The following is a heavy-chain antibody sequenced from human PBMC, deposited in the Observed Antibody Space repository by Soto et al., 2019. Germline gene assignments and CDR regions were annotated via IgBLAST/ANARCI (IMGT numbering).Heavy chain of an antibody. J-gene: IGHJ5*02. D-gene: IGHD1-26*01. CDR1: GFIFENFG. V-gene: IGHV3-23*01. CDR2: ISGSGFKK. Sequence: GGSLRLSCAASGFIFENFGMSWVRQAPGKGLEWISSISGSGFKKYYADSVKGRFTISRDNSKSTVYLELNNLSAEDTAVYRCAKNQGVELVPLATVDWFDPWGQGSVVTVSS. CDR3: AKNQGVELVPLATVDWFDP.